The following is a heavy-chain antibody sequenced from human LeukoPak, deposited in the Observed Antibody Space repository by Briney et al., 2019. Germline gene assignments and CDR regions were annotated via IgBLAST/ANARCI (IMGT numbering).Heavy chain of an antibody. V-gene: IGHV1-18*01. CDR1: GYTFTNYG. J-gene: IGHJ4*02. Sequence: ASVKVSCKASGYTFTNYGISWVRQAPGQGLEWMGWISPYNSNTKYSQKFQGRVTMTTDTSTSIAYMELRSLRSDDTAVYYCARNVGYPPKPDYWGQGTLVTVSS. D-gene: IGHD5-12*01. CDR3: ARNVGYPPKPDY. CDR2: ISPYNSNT.